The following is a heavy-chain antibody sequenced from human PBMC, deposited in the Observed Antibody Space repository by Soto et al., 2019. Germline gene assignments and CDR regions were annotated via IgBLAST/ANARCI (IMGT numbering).Heavy chain of an antibody. CDR3: ARNSNYYYYGMDV. Sequence: QVQLVQSGAEVRKPGSSVKVSCKASGGTFSRHAISWVRQAPGQGLEWMGGIIPIFGTANHAQKFQGRVTIIADESTSTVYMELSSLRSEDTAVYYCARNSNYYYYGMDVWGQGTTVTVSS. CDR1: GGTFSRHA. V-gene: IGHV1-69*01. CDR2: IIPIFGTA. J-gene: IGHJ6*02. D-gene: IGHD1-7*01.